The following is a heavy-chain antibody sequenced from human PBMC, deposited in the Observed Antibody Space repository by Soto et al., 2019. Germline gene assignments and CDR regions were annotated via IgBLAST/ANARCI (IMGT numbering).Heavy chain of an antibody. CDR1: GFTFSSYS. J-gene: IGHJ6*02. V-gene: IGHV3-21*01. D-gene: IGHD2-2*01. CDR2: ISSSSSYI. Sequence: EVQLVESGGGLVKPGGSLRLSCAASGFTFSSYSMNWVRQAPGKGLEWVSSISSSSSYIYYADSVKGRFTISRDNAKNSLYLQMNSLRAEDTAVYYCATYCSSTSCYRYGIDVWGQGTTVTVSS. CDR3: ATYCSSTSCYRYGIDV.